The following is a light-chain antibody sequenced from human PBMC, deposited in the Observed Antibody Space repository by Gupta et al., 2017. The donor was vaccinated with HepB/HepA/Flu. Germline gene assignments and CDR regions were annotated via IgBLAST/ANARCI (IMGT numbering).Light chain of an antibody. CDR3: QQYYSNPRT. CDR1: QSVLYSSKNKNF. CDR2: WAS. V-gene: IGKV4-1*01. J-gene: IGKJ1*01. Sequence: DIVMTQSPESLAVSLGERPTINCKSSQSVLYSSKNKNFLTWYQQKPGQSPRVLIYWASTRESGVPDRFSGSGSGTDFTLTISNLQAEDVAVYYCQQYYSNPRTFGQGTKLEI.